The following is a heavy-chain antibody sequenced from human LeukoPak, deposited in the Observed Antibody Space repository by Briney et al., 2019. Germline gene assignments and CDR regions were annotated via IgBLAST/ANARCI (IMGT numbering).Heavy chain of an antibody. V-gene: IGHV1-18*01. Sequence: ASVKVSCKASGYTFTTYGISWVRQAPGQGLEGMGGISTYNGNTNYAQKLQGRVTMTTDTSTSTAYMELRSLRSDDTAVYYCATGCSSTSCRSPLDYWGQGTLVTVSS. CDR3: ATGCSSTSCRSPLDY. J-gene: IGHJ4*02. D-gene: IGHD2-2*01. CDR1: GYTFTTYG. CDR2: ISTYNGNT.